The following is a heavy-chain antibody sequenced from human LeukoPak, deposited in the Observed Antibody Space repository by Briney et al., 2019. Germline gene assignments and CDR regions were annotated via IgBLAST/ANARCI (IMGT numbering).Heavy chain of an antibody. J-gene: IGHJ4*02. D-gene: IGHD3-16*01. CDR1: GFTFSSYS. CDR2: ISSSSSYI. V-gene: IGHV3-21*01. CDR3: ARGPLGDSDDY. Sequence: GGSLRLSCAASGFTFSSYSMNWVRQAPGKGLEWVSSISSSSSYIYYADSVKGRFTISRDNAKNSLYLQMNSLRVEDTAVYYCARGPLGDSDDYWGQGTLVTVSS.